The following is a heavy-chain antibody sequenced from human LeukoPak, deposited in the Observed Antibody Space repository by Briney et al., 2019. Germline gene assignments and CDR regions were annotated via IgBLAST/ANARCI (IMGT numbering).Heavy chain of an antibody. J-gene: IGHJ4*02. CDR1: GLSVSSYA. CDR2: IGGGGYST. D-gene: IGHD3-10*01. V-gene: IGHV3-23*01. Sequence: SGGSLRLSCAAYGLSVSSYAMSWVRQAPGKGLEWVSAIGGGGYSTYYADSVKGRFTISRDNSKSTLYLQMNSLRAEDTAVYYCAKSRGSETGSSDYWGQGSLVTVS. CDR3: AKSRGSETGSSDY.